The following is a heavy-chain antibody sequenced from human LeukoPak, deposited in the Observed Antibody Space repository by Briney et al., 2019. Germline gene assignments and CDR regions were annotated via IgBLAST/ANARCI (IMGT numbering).Heavy chain of an antibody. V-gene: IGHV4-4*07. CDR3: ARQIAVPDSWNFDY. Sequence: PSETLSLTCTVSGGSISSYYWSWIRQPAGKGLEWIGRIYTSGSTNYNPSLKSRVTMSVDTSKNQFSLKLSSVTAADTAVYYCARQIAVPDSWNFDYWGQGTLVTVSS. CDR2: IYTSGST. D-gene: IGHD6-19*01. J-gene: IGHJ4*02. CDR1: GGSISSYY.